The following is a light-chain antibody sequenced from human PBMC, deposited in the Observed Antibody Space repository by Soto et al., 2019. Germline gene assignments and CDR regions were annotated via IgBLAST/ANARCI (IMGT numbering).Light chain of an antibody. Sequence: EIVLTQSPGTLSLFPGERATLSCRASQSISSSYLAWYQQKPGQAPRLLIYGASSRATGIPDRFSGAGSATDFTLTISRLEPEDFAVYYCHQYGSAPAWTSGQGTKVEIK. CDR2: GAS. CDR3: HQYGSAPAWT. CDR1: QSISSSY. V-gene: IGKV3-20*01. J-gene: IGKJ1*01.